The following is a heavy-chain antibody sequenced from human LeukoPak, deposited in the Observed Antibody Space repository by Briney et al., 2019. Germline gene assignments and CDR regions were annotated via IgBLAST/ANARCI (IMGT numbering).Heavy chain of an antibody. Sequence: PSETLSLTCTVSGGSISSSSYYWGWIRQPPGKGLEWIGYIYYSGSTNYNPSLKSRVTISVDTSKNQFSLKLSSVTAADTAVYYCASYPSRWLQKSVYWGQGTLVTVSS. D-gene: IGHD5-24*01. V-gene: IGHV4-61*05. CDR2: IYYSGST. J-gene: IGHJ4*02. CDR1: GGSISSSSYY. CDR3: ASYPSRWLQKSVY.